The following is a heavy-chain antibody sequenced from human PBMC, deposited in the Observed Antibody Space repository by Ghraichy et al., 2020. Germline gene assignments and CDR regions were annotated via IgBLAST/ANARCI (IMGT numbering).Heavy chain of an antibody. CDR2: ITSSSTM. CDR3: ARDRSGAYWGFIPGYFDY. V-gene: IGHV3-48*02. Sequence: GGSLRLSCAASGLTVSSYTINWVRQAPGKGLEWVSSITSSSTMYYADSVRGRFTMSRDNAKNSLYLQMSSLRDEDTGVYYCARDRSGAYWGFIPGYFDYWGQGTLVTVFS. D-gene: IGHD1-26*01. CDR1: GLTVSSYT. J-gene: IGHJ4*02.